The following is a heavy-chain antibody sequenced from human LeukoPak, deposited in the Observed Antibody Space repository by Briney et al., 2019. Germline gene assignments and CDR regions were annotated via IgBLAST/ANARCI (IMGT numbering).Heavy chain of an antibody. D-gene: IGHD3-10*01. V-gene: IGHV3-11*01. CDR1: GFTFSDYY. J-gene: IGHJ4*02. CDR3: ARSGSYGSGSHDAY. CDR2: ISSSGSTI. Sequence: SGVSLRLSCAASGFTFSDYYMSWIRQAPGKGLEWVSYISSSGSTIYYADSVKGRFTISRDNAKNSLYLQMNSLRAEDTAVYYCARSGSYGSGSHDAYWGQGTLVTVSS.